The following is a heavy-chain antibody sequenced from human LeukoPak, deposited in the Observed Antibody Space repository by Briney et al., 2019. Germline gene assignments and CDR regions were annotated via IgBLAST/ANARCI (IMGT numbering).Heavy chain of an antibody. Sequence: SSETLSLTCAVYGGSFRGYYWSWIRQPPGKGLEWIGEINHSGSTNYTPSLTSRVTISVDTSKNQFSLKLSSVTAAYTAVYYCARGRAPLHWGQGTLVIVSS. CDR3: ARGRAPLH. CDR2: INHSGST. J-gene: IGHJ4*02. CDR1: GGSFRGYY. V-gene: IGHV4-34*01.